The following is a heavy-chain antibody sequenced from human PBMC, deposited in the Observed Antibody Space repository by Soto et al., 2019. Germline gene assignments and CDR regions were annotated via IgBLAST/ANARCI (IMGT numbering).Heavy chain of an antibody. CDR1: GFSLTTGRMG. Sequence: QVTLKESGPVLVKPTETLTLTCTVSGFSLTTGRMGVSWIRQSPGKALEWLAHIFSDNERSYSTSMQGRLTISRDSSGSQVALSMTNLAPVDSGTYYCARVNADSYHFYYGMDVWAQGTTVTVPS. J-gene: IGHJ6*02. CDR2: IFSDNER. D-gene: IGHD3-3*02. CDR3: ARVNADSYHFYYGMDV. V-gene: IGHV2-26*01.